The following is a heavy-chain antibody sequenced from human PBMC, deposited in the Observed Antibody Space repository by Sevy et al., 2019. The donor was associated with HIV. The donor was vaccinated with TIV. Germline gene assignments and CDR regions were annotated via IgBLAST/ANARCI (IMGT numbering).Heavy chain of an antibody. D-gene: IGHD3-22*01. Sequence: GGSLRLSCAASGFTFSSYAMHWVRQAPGKGLEWVAVISYDGSNKYYADSVKGRFTISRDNSKNTLYLQMNSLRAEDTAGYYCARDGWPSNRYYYDSSGPSFYFWPWGQGTLVTVSS. J-gene: IGHJ5*02. CDR1: GFTFSSYA. CDR3: ARDGWPSNRYYYDSSGPSFYFWP. V-gene: IGHV3-30-3*01. CDR2: ISYDGSNK.